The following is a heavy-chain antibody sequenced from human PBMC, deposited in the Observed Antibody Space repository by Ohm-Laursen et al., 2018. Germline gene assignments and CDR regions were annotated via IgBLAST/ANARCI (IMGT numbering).Heavy chain of an antibody. CDR3: ARDYPVPTY. CDR1: GFTFSSYE. J-gene: IGHJ4*02. Sequence: SLRLSCAASGFTFSSYEINWVRQAPGRGLEWVSYISSSGGSIYYADSVEGRFSISRDNSKNTLYLQMSSLRVEDTAMYYCARDYPVPTYWGQGTLVTVSS. V-gene: IGHV3-48*03. D-gene: IGHD3-10*01. CDR2: ISSSGGSI.